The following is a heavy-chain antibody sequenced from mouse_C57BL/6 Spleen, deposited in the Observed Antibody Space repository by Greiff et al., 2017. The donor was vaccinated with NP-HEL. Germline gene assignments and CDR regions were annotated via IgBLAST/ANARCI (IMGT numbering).Heavy chain of an antibody. CDR1: GYTFTDYY. V-gene: IGHV1-26*01. Sequence: EVQLQQSGPELVKPGASVKISCKASGYTFTDYYMNWVKQSHGKSLEWIGDINPNNGGTSYNQKFKGKATLTVDKSSSTAYMELRSLTSEDSAVSYCAKYGGYFDYWGQGTTLTVSS. D-gene: IGHD1-1*01. CDR2: INPNNGGT. J-gene: IGHJ2*01. CDR3: AKYGGYFDY.